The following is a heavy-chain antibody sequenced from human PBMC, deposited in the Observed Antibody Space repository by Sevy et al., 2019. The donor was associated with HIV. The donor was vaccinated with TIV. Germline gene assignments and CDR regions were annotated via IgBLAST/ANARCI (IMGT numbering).Heavy chain of an antibody. CDR2: ISGLSNYI. D-gene: IGHD6-13*01. CDR1: AFTFSSYP. Sequence: GWSLRLSCAASAFTFSSYPMNWVRQAPGKGLEWVSYISGLSNYIYYADSVKGRFTISRDNAKNSLYLQMNSLRVEDTAVYYCARGGSSWPYFDYWGQGTLVTVSS. V-gene: IGHV3-21*01. J-gene: IGHJ4*02. CDR3: ARGGSSWPYFDY.